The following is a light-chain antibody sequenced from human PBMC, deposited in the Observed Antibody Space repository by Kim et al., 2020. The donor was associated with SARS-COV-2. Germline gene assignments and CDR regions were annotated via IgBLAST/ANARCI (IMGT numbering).Light chain of an antibody. V-gene: IGLV3-19*01. Sequence: FGQTVMITSQEASLQTFYATRYQQKPGQAPVLVIYGNNNRPSGISDRFSASSSGNTAALSITGAQAEDEADYYCNTRDNSGILNCFFGRGTKFTVL. CDR1: SLQTFY. J-gene: IGLJ1*01. CDR3: NTRDNSGILNCF. CDR2: GNN.